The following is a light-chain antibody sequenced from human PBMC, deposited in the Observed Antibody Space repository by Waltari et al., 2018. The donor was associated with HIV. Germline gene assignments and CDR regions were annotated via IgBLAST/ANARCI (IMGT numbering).Light chain of an antibody. CDR3: CSYASTTDTYVV. V-gene: IGLV2-23*02. J-gene: IGLJ2*01. Sequence: QSALTQPASVSGSPGQSITISCTGTSSDVWSYNLVSWYQQHPGKTPTLIIYEVSKRPSGVSNRFSGSKSGSTASRTISGLQPEDEADYCCCSYASTTDTYVVFGGGTKLTVL. CDR1: SSDVWSYNL. CDR2: EVS.